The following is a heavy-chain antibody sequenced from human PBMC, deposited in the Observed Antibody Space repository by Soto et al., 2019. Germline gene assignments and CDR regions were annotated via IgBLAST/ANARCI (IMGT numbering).Heavy chain of an antibody. D-gene: IGHD6-19*01. V-gene: IGHV3-23*01. CDR1: GFTFSTYA. Sequence: EVQLLESGGGLVQPGGSLRLSCVASGFTFSTYALSWVRQAPGKGLEWVSGISANGANTYYADSVKGRFTISRDNSKNTLYLQTNSLRADDTAIYYCTQISATSGWLRGRFDPWGQGTLVTVSS. J-gene: IGHJ5*02. CDR2: ISANGANT. CDR3: TQISATSGWLRGRFDP.